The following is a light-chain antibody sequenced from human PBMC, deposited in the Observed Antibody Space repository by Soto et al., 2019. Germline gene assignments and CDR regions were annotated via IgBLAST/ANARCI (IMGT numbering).Light chain of an antibody. CDR3: QQYNSYSRNT. CDR1: QSISSW. Sequence: DIQMTQSPSTLSASVGDRVTITCWASQSISSWLAWYQQKPGKAPKLLIYKASSLESGGPSRFSGSGSGTEFTLTISSLQPDDFASYYCQQYNSYSRNTFGQGTKLEIK. V-gene: IGKV1-5*03. J-gene: IGKJ2*01. CDR2: KAS.